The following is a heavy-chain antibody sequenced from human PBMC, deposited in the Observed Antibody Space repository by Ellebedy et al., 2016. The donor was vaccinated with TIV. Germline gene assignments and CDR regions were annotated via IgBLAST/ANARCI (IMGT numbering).Heavy chain of an antibody. Sequence: AASVKVSCKSSDDTFTSYGISWVRQAPGQGLEWMGWITTYNGNTKYAQRLQGRVTMTTDPSTSTAYMELRSLGSDDTAVYFCARRDYYSYSMDVWGQGTTVTVSS. J-gene: IGHJ6*02. D-gene: IGHD3-10*01. CDR2: ITTYNGNT. CDR3: ARRDYYSYSMDV. V-gene: IGHV1-18*04. CDR1: DDTFTSYG.